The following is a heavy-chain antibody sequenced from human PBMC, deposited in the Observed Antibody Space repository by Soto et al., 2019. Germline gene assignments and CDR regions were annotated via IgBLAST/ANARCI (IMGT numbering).Heavy chain of an antibody. CDR2: IWYDGSNK. V-gene: IGHV3-33*01. D-gene: IGHD3-10*01. CDR3: ARNPQFGWGSYFGLRDYYYYYYMDV. J-gene: IGHJ6*03. CDR1: GFTFSSYG. Sequence: PGGSLRLSCAASGFTFSSYGMHWVRQAPGKGLEWVAVIWYDGSNKYYADSVKGRFTISRDNSKNTLYLQMNSLRAEETALYYCARNPQFGWGSYFGLRDYYYYYYMDVGGKGTTVTV.